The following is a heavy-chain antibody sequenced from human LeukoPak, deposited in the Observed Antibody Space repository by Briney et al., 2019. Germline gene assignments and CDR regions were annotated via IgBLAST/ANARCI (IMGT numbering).Heavy chain of an antibody. CDR2: INPNSGGT. Sequence: ASVKVSCKASGYTFTGYYMHWVRQAPGQGLEWMGWINPNSGGTNYAQKFQGRVTMTRDTSISPAYMELSRLRSDDTAVYYCASEDIVVVPAAIGANYYYYYGMDVWGQGTTVTVSS. J-gene: IGHJ6*02. V-gene: IGHV1-2*02. CDR3: ASEDIVVVPAAIGANYYYYYGMDV. CDR1: GYTFTGYY. D-gene: IGHD2-2*01.